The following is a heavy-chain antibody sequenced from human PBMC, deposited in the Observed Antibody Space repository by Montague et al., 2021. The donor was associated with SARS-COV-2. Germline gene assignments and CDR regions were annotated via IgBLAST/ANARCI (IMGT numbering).Heavy chain of an antibody. CDR2: IYYSGST. Sequence: SETLSLTRTVSGGSISSSSYYWGWLRQPPGKGLEWIGNIYYSGSTYYNPSLKSRVTISVDTSKNQFSLKPSSVTAADTAVYYCARQKVGSVTLFGVVVHERWLDPWGQGTLVTVSS. V-gene: IGHV4-39*01. D-gene: IGHD3-3*01. CDR1: GGSISSSSYY. CDR3: ARQKVGSVTLFGVVVHERWLDP. J-gene: IGHJ5*02.